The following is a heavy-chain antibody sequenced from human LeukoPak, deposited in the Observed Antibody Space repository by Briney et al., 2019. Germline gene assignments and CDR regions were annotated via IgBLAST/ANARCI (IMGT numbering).Heavy chain of an antibody. J-gene: IGHJ4*02. CDR1: GYSISSGYY. CDR3: ASQRRYYDFWSGYAFDY. D-gene: IGHD3-3*01. Sequence: PSETLSLTCTVSGYSISSGYYWGWIRQPPGKGLEWIGSIYHSGSTYYNPSLKSRVTISVDTSKNQFSLKLSSVTAADTAVYYCASQRRYYDFWSGYAFDYWGQGTLVTVSS. CDR2: IYHSGST. V-gene: IGHV4-38-2*02.